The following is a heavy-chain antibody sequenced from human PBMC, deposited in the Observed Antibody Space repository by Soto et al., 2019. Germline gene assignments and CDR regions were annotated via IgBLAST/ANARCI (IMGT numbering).Heavy chain of an antibody. CDR3: ASGPMVRASRYYFDY. D-gene: IGHD3-10*01. Sequence: ASVKVSCKASGYTFTSYGISWVRQAPGQGLEWMGWISAYNGNTNYAQKLQGRVTMTTDTSTSTAYMELRSLRSDDTAVYYCASGPMVRASRYYFDYWGQGTPVTVSS. CDR1: GYTFTSYG. CDR2: ISAYNGNT. J-gene: IGHJ4*02. V-gene: IGHV1-18*01.